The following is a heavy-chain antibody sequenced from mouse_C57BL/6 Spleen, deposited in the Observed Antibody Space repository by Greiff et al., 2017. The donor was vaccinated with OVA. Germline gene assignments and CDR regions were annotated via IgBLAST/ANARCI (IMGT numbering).Heavy chain of an antibody. V-gene: IGHV1-26*01. CDR3: ARRGIYYGSSPLTAMDY. CDR1: GYTFTDYY. J-gene: IGHJ4*01. CDR2: INPNNGGT. D-gene: IGHD1-1*01. Sequence: EVQLQQSGPELVKPGASVKISCKASGYTFTDYYMNWVKQSHGKSLEWIGDINPNNGGTSYNQKFKGKATLTVDKSSSTAYMELRSLTSEDSAGYYCARRGIYYGSSPLTAMDYWGQGTSVTVSS.